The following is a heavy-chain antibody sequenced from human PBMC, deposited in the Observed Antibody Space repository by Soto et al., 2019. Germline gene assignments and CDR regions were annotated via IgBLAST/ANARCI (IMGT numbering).Heavy chain of an antibody. CDR3: ARGGRYRYGLDV. CDR2: IYHFGTT. J-gene: IGHJ6*02. D-gene: IGHD3-9*01. V-gene: IGHV4-59*01. Sequence: QVQLQESGPGLVKPSETLSLTCSVSHGSLSPYYWSWIRQPPGKGLQWIGYIYHFGTTNYNPSLTSRVTISVDTSKNQLSLKLTSVTAADTAVYYCARGGRYRYGLDVWGQGTTVTVSS. CDR1: HGSLSPYY.